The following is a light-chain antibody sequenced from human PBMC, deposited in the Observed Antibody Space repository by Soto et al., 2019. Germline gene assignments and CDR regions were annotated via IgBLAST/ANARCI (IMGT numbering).Light chain of an antibody. J-gene: IGLJ1*01. Sequence: QSALTQPASVSGSPGQSITISCTGTSSDVGGYIYVSWYQHLPGKAPKLMIYDVSVRPSGVSNRFSGSKSANTASLTISGLQAEDEADYYCSSFTRSGTLVCGTGTKLTGL. V-gene: IGLV2-14*03. CDR1: SSDVGGYIY. CDR2: DVS. CDR3: SSFTRSGTLV.